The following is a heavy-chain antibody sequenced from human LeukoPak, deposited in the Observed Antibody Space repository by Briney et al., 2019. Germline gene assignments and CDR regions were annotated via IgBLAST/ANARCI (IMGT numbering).Heavy chain of an antibody. CDR2: INPNSDGS. D-gene: IGHD3-10*01. CDR3: ARDLGMTRGIVWYYGMDV. Sequence: GASVKVSCKASGYTFTDYYIHWVRQAPGQGPEWVGWINPNSDGSNYAQKFQGRVAMTTDTSTSTVYMELSRLRSDDTAVYYCARDLGMTRGIVWYYGMDVWGQGTTVTVSS. J-gene: IGHJ6*02. V-gene: IGHV1-2*02. CDR1: GYTFTDYY.